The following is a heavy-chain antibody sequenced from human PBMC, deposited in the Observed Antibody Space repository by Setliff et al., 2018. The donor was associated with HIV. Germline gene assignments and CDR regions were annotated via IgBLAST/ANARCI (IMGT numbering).Heavy chain of an antibody. Sequence: ASVKVSCKASGGTFTSSAISWVRQARGQGLEWMGAIIPHFDAPQYAQKFQGRVPITADQSTSTAYMELSGLTAEDTAVYYCASPRLDWSLSPFDYWGQGTPVTVSS. V-gene: IGHV1-69*13. CDR1: GGTFTSSA. CDR3: ASPRLDWSLSPFDY. J-gene: IGHJ4*02. CDR2: IIPHFDAP. D-gene: IGHD3-9*01.